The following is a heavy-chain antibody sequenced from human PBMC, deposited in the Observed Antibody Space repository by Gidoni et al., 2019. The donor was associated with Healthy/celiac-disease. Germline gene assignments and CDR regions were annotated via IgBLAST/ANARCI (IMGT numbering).Heavy chain of an antibody. D-gene: IGHD3-9*01. CDR1: GFTFSSYA. Sequence: EVQLLESGGGLVQPGGSLRLSCAASGFTFSSYAMSWVRQAPGTGLGWVSAISGSGGSTYYADSVKGRFTISRDNSKNTLYLQMNSLRAEDTAVYYCARRYFDWLFGDYWGQGTLVTVSS. CDR2: ISGSGGST. V-gene: IGHV3-23*01. J-gene: IGHJ4*02. CDR3: ARRYFDWLFGDY.